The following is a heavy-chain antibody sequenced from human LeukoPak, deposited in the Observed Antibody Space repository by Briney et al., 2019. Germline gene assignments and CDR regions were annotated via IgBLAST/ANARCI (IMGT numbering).Heavy chain of an antibody. CDR3: ARGTYGDYVPDAFDI. V-gene: IGHV4-59*12. D-gene: IGHD4-17*01. CDR1: GGSISSYY. Sequence: SETLSLTCTVSGGSISSYYWSWIRQPPGKGLEWIGYIYHSGSTYYNPSLKSRVTISVDRSKNQFSLKLSSVTAADTAVYYCARGTYGDYVPDAFDIWGQGTMVTVSS. J-gene: IGHJ3*02. CDR2: IYHSGST.